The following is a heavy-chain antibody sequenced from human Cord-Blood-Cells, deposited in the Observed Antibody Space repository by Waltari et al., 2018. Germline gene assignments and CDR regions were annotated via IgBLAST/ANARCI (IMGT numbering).Heavy chain of an antibody. CDR3: ARIAPNYYGSGSYYRNAFDI. V-gene: IGHV5-51*03. CDR2: IYPCDSDT. CDR1: GYSFTSSW. J-gene: IGHJ3*02. Sequence: EVQLVQSGAEVKKPGESLKISCKGSGYSFTSSWIGWVRQMPGNGLAWMGIIYPCDSDTRYSPSFQGQVTISADKSISTAYLQWSSLKASDTAMYYCARIAPNYYGSGSYYRNAFDIWGQGTMVTVSS. D-gene: IGHD3-10*01.